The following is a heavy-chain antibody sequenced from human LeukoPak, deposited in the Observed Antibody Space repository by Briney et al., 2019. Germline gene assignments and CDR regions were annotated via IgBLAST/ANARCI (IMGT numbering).Heavy chain of an antibody. J-gene: IGHJ5*02. Sequence: ASVKVSCKASGYTLTTYGITWVRQAPGQGLEWMGGISGYNGNTNYAQKVQGRVTMTTDTSTSTAYMELRSLRSEDTAVYYCATGLWFDPWGQGTLVTVSS. CDR3: ATGLWFDP. CDR2: ISGYNGNT. V-gene: IGHV1-18*01. CDR1: GYTLTTYG.